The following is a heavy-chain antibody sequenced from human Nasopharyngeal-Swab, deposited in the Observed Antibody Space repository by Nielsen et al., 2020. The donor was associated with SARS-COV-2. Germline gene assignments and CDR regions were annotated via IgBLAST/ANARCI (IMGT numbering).Heavy chain of an antibody. D-gene: IGHD3-10*01. J-gene: IGHJ4*02. CDR3: ATEGYGSGSYRYDY. Sequence: ASVKVSCKVSGYTLTELSMHWVRQAPGKGPEWMGGFDPEDGETIYAQKFQGRVTMTEDTSTDTAYMELSSLRSEDTAVYYCATEGYGSGSYRYDYWGQGTLVTVSS. CDR1: GYTLTELS. V-gene: IGHV1-24*01. CDR2: FDPEDGET.